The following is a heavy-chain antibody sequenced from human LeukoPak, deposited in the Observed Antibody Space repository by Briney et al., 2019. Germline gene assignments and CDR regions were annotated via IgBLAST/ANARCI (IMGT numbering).Heavy chain of an antibody. D-gene: IGHD1-26*01. V-gene: IGHV3-21*01. J-gene: IGHJ4*02. Sequence: GGSVRLSCAASGFFFNSYAMNWVRQAPGKGLEWVSSIGVSSNHIYYADSVKGRVTISRDNAKNSVYLQINSLRVEDSAVYYCSRDLVGALWGQGTLVSVSS. CDR3: SRDLVGAL. CDR2: IGVSSNHI. CDR1: GFFFNSYA.